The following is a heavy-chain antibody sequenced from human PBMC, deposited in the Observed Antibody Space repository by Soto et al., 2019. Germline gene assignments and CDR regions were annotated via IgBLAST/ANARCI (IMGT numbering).Heavy chain of an antibody. CDR3: ARDLDASGSYYLAY. CDR2: ISPYKGNT. J-gene: IGHJ4*02. CDR1: GYTFSSIG. Sequence: ASVKVSCKASGYTFSSIGISWVRQAPGQGLEWMGWISPYKGNTHYAQGLQGRVTMTTDTSTSTAYMELRSLRSDDTAVYYCARDLDASGSYYLAYWGLGTLVTVSS. D-gene: IGHD3-10*01. V-gene: IGHV1-18*01.